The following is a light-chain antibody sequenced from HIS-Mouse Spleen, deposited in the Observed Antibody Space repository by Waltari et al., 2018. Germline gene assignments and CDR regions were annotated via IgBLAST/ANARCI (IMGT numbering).Light chain of an antibody. CDR2: EGS. CDR3: CSYAGSSTWV. J-gene: IGLJ3*02. CDR1: SSEVGSYNL. V-gene: IGLV2-23*01. Sequence: QSALTQPASVSGSPGQSITIPCTGTSSEVGSYNLVSWYQQHTGNAPKLMIYEGSKRPSGVSNRFSGSKSGNTASLTISGLQAEDEADYYCCSYAGSSTWVFGGGTKLTVL.